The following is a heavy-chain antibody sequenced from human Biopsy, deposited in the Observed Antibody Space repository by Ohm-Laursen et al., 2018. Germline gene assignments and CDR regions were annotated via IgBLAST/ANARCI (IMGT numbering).Heavy chain of an antibody. V-gene: IGHV3-30*18. D-gene: IGHD5-18*01. CDR3: AKDRYNYTPIGGFSMDV. J-gene: IGHJ6*02. Sequence: SLRLSCAASGFTFNNYGMQWVRQAPGKGLEWVAFIFYDGSNTYYADPVKGRFTISRDNSRDTLYLQMSSLRAEDTAVYYCAKDRYNYTPIGGFSMDVWGQGTTVTVSS. CDR1: GFTFNNYG. CDR2: IFYDGSNT.